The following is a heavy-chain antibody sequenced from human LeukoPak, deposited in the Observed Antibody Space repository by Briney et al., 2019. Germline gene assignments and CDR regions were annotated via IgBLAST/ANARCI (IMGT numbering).Heavy chain of an antibody. D-gene: IGHD3-9*01. CDR1: GYTFTGYY. V-gene: IGHV1-2*02. CDR2: INPNSGGT. J-gene: IGHJ6*02. Sequence: ASVKVSCKASGYTFTGYYMHWVRQASGQGLEWMGWINPNSGGTNYAQKFQGRVTMTRDTSISTAYMELSRLRSDDTAVYYCARVRKDVLRYFDWPPPAGAPYYYGMDVWGQGTTVTVSS. CDR3: ARVRKDVLRYFDWPPPAGAPYYYGMDV.